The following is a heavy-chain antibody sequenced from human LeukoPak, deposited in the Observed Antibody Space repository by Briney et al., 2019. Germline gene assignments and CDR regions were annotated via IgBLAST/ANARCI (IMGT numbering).Heavy chain of an antibody. Sequence: GESLKISCKGSGYSFTSYWIGWVRQMPGKGLEWMGIIYPDDSDTRYSPSFQGQVTISADKSISTAYLHWSSLKASDTAMHYCARQTYGDYVYDAFDIWGQGTMVTASS. V-gene: IGHV5-51*01. CDR3: ARQTYGDYVYDAFDI. CDR1: GYSFTSYW. D-gene: IGHD4-17*01. CDR2: IYPDDSDT. J-gene: IGHJ3*02.